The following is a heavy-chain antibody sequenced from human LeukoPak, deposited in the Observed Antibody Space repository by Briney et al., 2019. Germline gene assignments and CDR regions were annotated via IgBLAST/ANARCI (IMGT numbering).Heavy chain of an antibody. V-gene: IGHV3-53*01. CDR2: IYSGGST. Sequence: ETLSLTCTVSGGSISSGSYYMSWVRQAPGKGLEWVSVIYSGGSTYYADSVKGRFTISRDSSKNTLYLQMNSLRAEDTAVYYCARSGYSITMIVWGQGTLVTVSS. CDR1: GGSISSGSYY. J-gene: IGHJ4*02. D-gene: IGHD3-22*01. CDR3: ARSGYSITMIV.